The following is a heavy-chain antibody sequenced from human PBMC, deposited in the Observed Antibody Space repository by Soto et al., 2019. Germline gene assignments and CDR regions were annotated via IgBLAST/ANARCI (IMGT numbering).Heavy chain of an antibody. J-gene: IGHJ6*02. V-gene: IGHV3-7*01. D-gene: IGHD3-10*01. CDR1: GFTFSSYW. Sequence: GGSLRLSCAASGFTFSSYWMSWVRQAPGKGLEWVANIKQDGSEKYYVDSVKGRFTISRDNAKNSLYLQMNSLRAEDTAVYYCARDYYGSGSYYNYGMDVWGQGTTVTVSS. CDR3: ARDYYGSGSYYNYGMDV. CDR2: IKQDGSEK.